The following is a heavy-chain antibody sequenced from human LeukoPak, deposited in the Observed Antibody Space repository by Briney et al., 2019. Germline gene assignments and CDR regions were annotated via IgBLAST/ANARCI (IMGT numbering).Heavy chain of an antibody. CDR2: IYSSGST. D-gene: IGHD4-23*01. CDR1: GGSISSYY. J-gene: IGHJ4*02. CDR3: ARGGKATVVTV. Sequence: PSDTLSLTCSVSGGSISSYYWTWIRQPAGKGLEWIRRIYSSGSTNYNPSLKSPVAMSVDTSKNQFSLNLTSVTAADTAVYYCARGGKATVVTVWGQGTLVTISS. V-gene: IGHV4-4*07.